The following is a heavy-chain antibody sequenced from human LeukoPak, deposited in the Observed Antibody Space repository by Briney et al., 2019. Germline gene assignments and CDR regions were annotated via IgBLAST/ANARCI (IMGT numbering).Heavy chain of an antibody. Sequence: SETLSLTCTVSGGSVSSYYWSWIRQPPGKGLEWIAYISGIGSINYNPSLKSRVTISLETSKNQFSLKLSSVTAADTAVYYCAGHHPRNTVDFWGQGTLVTVSS. J-gene: IGHJ4*02. V-gene: IGHV4-59*08. CDR1: GGSVSSYY. CDR3: AGHHPRNTVDF. CDR2: ISGIGSI. D-gene: IGHD2/OR15-2a*01.